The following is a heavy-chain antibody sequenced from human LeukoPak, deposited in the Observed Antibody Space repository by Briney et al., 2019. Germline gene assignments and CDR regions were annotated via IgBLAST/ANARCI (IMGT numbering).Heavy chain of an antibody. CDR2: IIPIFGTA. CDR1: GGTFSSYA. Sequence: SVKVSCKASGGTFSSYAISWVRQAPGQGLEWMGGIIPIFGTANYAQKFQGRVTITADESTSTAYMELSSLRSEDTAVYYCARHTAMVPNNWFDPWGQGTLVTVSS. J-gene: IGHJ5*02. CDR3: ARHTAMVPNNWFDP. V-gene: IGHV1-69*13. D-gene: IGHD5-18*01.